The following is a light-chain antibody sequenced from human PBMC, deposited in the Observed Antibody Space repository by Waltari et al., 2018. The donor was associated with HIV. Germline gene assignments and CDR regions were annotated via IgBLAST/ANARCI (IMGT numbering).Light chain of an antibody. CDR1: SSDVGGYNF. V-gene: IGLV2-14*03. CDR2: DVT. J-gene: IGLJ3*02. CDR3: ESYTSTSVWV. Sequence: QSALTQPASVSGSPGQSITISCTGSSSDVGGYNFVSWYQQHPGKAPRVLIYDVTTRPSGVSDRFSGSSSGDTASLTISGLQPEDEADYYCESYTSTSVWVFGGGTRLTVL.